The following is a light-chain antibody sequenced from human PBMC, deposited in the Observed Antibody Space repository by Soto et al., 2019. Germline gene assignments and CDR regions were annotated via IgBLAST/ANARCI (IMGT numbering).Light chain of an antibody. CDR3: SSFAGGGNPVL. V-gene: IGLV2-8*01. CDR1: SSDVGGYNY. CDR2: EVT. Sequence: QSALTQPASASGSVGESVTISCTGTSSDVGGYNYVSWHQQHPGKAPKVMIYEVTKRPPGVPDRFSGSKSGNTASLTVSGLQAEDEADYYCSSFAGGGNPVLLGGGTKVTV. J-gene: IGLJ2*01.